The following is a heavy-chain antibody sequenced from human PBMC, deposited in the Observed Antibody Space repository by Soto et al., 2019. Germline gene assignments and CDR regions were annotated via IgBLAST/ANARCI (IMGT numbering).Heavy chain of an antibody. J-gene: IGHJ6*02. CDR3: ARDDATYCGGDCYRYFYYGMDV. CDR1: GGTFSNHA. D-gene: IGHD2-21*02. Sequence: AVKVSCKASGGTFSNHAISWVRQAPGQGLEWVGGIIPMFPTADYAQRFQGRVTITADDSTSTVYMELSGLRSEDTAMYYCARDDATYCGGDCYRYFYYGMDVWGQGTTVTVSS. CDR2: IIPMFPTA. V-gene: IGHV1-69*13.